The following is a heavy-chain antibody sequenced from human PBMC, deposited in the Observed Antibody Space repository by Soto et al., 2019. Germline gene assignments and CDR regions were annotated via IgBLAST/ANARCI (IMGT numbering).Heavy chain of an antibody. CDR1: GFTFSNYA. CDR3: ARNTIPHPHY. V-gene: IGHV3-23*01. Sequence: PGGSLRLSCAASGFTFSNYAMSWARQAPGKGLEWVSAISSSGDSPYYADSVKGRFTVSRDNSKNTLYLQMNSLRVEDTAIYYCARNTIPHPHYRGQGTLVTGSS. J-gene: IGHJ4*02. CDR2: ISSSGDSP. D-gene: IGHD1-1*01.